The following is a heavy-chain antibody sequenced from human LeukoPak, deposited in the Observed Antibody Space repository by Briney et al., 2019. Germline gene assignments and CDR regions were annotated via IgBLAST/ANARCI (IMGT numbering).Heavy chain of an antibody. CDR1: GGSISSGSYY. V-gene: IGHV4-61*02. CDR2: IYTSGST. Sequence: SETLSLTCTVSGGSISSGSYYWSWIRQPAGKGLEWIGRIYTSGSTNYNPSPKSRVTISVDTSKNQFSLKLSSVTAADTAVYYCASPTNWGQGTLVTVSS. CDR3: ASPTN. J-gene: IGHJ4*02.